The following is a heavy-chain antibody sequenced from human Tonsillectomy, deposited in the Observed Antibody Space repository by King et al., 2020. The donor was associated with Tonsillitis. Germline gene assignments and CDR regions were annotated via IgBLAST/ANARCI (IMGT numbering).Heavy chain of an antibody. D-gene: IGHD6-19*01. CDR2: IYYSGST. Sequence: QLQESGPGLVKPSETLSLTCTVSGGFISSYYWSWIRQPPGKGLEWIGYIYYSGSTNYNPSLKSRVTISVDTSKNQFSLKLSSVTAADTAVYYCARAFGGGSPYSNGWYYFDYWGQGTLLTVSS. V-gene: IGHV4-59*01. J-gene: IGHJ4*02. CDR1: GGFISSYY. CDR3: ARAFGGGSPYSNGWYYFDY.